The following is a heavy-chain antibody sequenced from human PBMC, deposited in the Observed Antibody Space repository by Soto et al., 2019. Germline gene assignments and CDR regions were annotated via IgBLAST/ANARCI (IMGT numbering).Heavy chain of an antibody. D-gene: IGHD3-10*01. J-gene: IGHJ4*02. CDR3: ARDPGGITMVRGVISDTFDY. CDR2: ISSSSSTI. Sequence: EVQLVESGGGLVQPGGSPRLSCAASGFTFSSYSMNWVRQAPGKGLEWVSYISSSSSTIYYADSVKGRFTISRDNAKNSLYLQMNSLRAEDTAVYYCARDPGGITMVRGVISDTFDYWGQGTLVTVSS. CDR1: GFTFSSYS. V-gene: IGHV3-48*01.